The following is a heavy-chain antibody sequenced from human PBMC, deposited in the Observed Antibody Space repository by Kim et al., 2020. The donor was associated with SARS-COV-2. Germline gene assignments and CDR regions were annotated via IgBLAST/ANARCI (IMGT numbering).Heavy chain of an antibody. V-gene: IGHV4-39*01. CDR3: ARPQAWDIVVVPVLWGGAFDI. CDR2: IYYSGST. Sequence: SETLSLTCTVSGGSISSSSYYWGWIRQPPGKGLEWIGSIYYSGSTYYNPSLKSRVTISVDTSKNQFSLKLSSVTAADTAVYYCARPQAWDIVVVPVLWGGAFDIWGQGTMVTVSS. D-gene: IGHD2-2*01. J-gene: IGHJ3*02. CDR1: GGSISSSSYY.